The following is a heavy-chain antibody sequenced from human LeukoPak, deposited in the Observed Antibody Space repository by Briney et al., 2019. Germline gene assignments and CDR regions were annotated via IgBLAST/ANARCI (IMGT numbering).Heavy chain of an antibody. V-gene: IGHV4-59*08. Sequence: SETLSLTCTVSGGSISSYYWSWIRQPPGKGLEWIGYIYYSGSTNYNPSLKSRVTISVDTSKNQSSLKLSSVTAADTAVYYCARLARYCSSTSCLIGWFDPWGQGTLVTVSS. J-gene: IGHJ5*02. CDR1: GGSISSYY. CDR2: IYYSGST. D-gene: IGHD2-2*01. CDR3: ARLARYCSSTSCLIGWFDP.